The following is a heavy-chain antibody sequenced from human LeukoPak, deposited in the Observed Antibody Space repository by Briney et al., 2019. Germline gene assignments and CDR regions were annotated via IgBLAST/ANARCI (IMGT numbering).Heavy chain of an antibody. CDR3: AKDDEYNRPVRFDY. CDR1: GFTFSNAW. Sequence: GGSLRLSCAASGFTFSNAWMSWVRKAPGKGLEWVGRIKSKTDGGTPDYAAPVKGRFTISRDDSKNTLYLQMNSLRAEDTAVYYCAKDDEYNRPVRFDYWGQGTLVTVSS. V-gene: IGHV3-15*01. CDR2: IKSKTDGGTP. J-gene: IGHJ4*02. D-gene: IGHD1-1*01.